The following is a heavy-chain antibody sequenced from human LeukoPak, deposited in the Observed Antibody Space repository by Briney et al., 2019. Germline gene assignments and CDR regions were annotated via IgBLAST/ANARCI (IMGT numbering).Heavy chain of an antibody. D-gene: IGHD2-8*01. J-gene: IGHJ4*02. CDR1: GFTFSSYA. CDR2: ISGSGGST. Sequence: GGSLRLSCAASGFTFSSYAMSWVRQAPGKGLEWVPAISGSGGSTYYADSVKGRFTISRDNSKNTLYLQMNSLRAEDTAVYYCAKTNGGSSAGFDYWGQGTLVTVSS. CDR3: AKTNGGSSAGFDY. V-gene: IGHV3-23*01.